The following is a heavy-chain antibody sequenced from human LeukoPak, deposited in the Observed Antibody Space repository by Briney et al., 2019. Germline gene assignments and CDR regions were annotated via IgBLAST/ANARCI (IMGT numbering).Heavy chain of an antibody. J-gene: IGHJ3*02. V-gene: IGHV4-38-2*02. D-gene: IGHD3-22*01. Sequence: SETLSLTCTVSGYSISSGYSWGCIRQPPGKGLEWIGSIYHSVSTYYNPSLKSRFTISVDTSKNQFSLKLSSVTAADTAVYYCARGGDITMIVVVIGDAFDIWGEGTMFTVSS. CDR3: ARGGDITMIVVVIGDAFDI. CDR1: GYSISSGYS. CDR2: IYHSVST.